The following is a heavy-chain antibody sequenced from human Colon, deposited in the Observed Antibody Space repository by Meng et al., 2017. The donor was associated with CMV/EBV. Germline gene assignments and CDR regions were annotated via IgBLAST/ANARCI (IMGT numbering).Heavy chain of an antibody. Sequence: GGLLRPSFTASGFTFSTFEMNWVRQAPGKGLEWVAYIRGSGNTIHYGDSVKGRFTISRDKAKKSLYLEMSSLRAEDTALYYCARGLFNYYYYGMDVWGQGTTVTVSS. CDR2: IRGSGNTI. CDR3: ARGLFNYYYYGMDV. V-gene: IGHV3-48*03. J-gene: IGHJ6*02. CDR1: GFTFSTFE.